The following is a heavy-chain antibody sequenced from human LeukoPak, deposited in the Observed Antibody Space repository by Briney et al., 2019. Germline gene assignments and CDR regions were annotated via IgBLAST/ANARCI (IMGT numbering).Heavy chain of an antibody. CDR2: INPSGGST. Sequence: ASVKVSCKASGYTFTSYYMHWVRQAPGQGLEWTGIINPSGGSTSYAQKFQGRVTMTRDTSTSTVYMELSSLRSEDTAVYYCARDPGGAGYSSGHEDYWGQGTLVTVSS. J-gene: IGHJ4*02. D-gene: IGHD6-19*01. CDR1: GYTFTSYY. CDR3: ARDPGGAGYSSGHEDY. V-gene: IGHV1-46*01.